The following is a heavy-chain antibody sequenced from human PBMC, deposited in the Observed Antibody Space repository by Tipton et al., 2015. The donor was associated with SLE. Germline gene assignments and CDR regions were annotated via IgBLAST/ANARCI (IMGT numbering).Heavy chain of an antibody. V-gene: IGHV3-30-3*01. Sequence: RSLRLSCAASGFTFSSYAMHWVRQAPGKGLEWVALISYDGSNKYYRDSVKGRFTISRDNSKNTLYLQMNSLRAEDTAVYYCARGSGSGYDRSDAFDIWGQGTMVTVSS. CDR3: ARGSGSGYDRSDAFDI. J-gene: IGHJ3*02. CDR1: GFTFSSYA. CDR2: ISYDGSNK. D-gene: IGHD5-12*01.